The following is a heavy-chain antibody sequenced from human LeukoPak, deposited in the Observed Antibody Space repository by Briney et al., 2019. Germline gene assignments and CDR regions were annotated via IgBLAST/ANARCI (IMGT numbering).Heavy chain of an antibody. CDR1: GYTFTSYD. CDR2: MNPNSGNT. Sequence: ASVKVSCKASGYTFTSYDINWVRQATGQGLEWMGWMNPNSGNTGYAQKFQGRVTMTRNTSISTAYMELSSLRSEDTAVYYCARVAAVREYYDSSGSFDYWGQGTLVTVSS. J-gene: IGHJ4*02. V-gene: IGHV1-8*01. D-gene: IGHD3-22*01. CDR3: ARVAAVREYYDSSGSFDY.